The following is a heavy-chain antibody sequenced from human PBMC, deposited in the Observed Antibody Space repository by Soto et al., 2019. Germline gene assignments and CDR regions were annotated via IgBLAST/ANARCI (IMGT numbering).Heavy chain of an antibody. J-gene: IGHJ2*01. CDR3: ARGGSLYWYFDL. CDR1: GYTFTSYA. Sequence: GASVKVPCKASGYTFTSYAIHWVRQAPGQRLEWMGWINAGNGNTKYSQKFQDRVTITRDTSASTAYMELSSLRSEDTAVYYCARGGSLYWYFDLWGRGTLVTVSS. V-gene: IGHV1-3*01. D-gene: IGHD1-26*01. CDR2: INAGNGNT.